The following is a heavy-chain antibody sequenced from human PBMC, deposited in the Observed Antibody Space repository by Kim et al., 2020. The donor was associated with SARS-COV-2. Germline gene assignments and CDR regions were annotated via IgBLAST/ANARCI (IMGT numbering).Heavy chain of an antibody. J-gene: IGHJ4*02. CDR1: GFTFSSYA. CDR2: ISYDGSNK. V-gene: IGHV3-30*04. CDR3: ASSLPFDY. Sequence: GWSLRLSCAASGFTFSSYAMHWVRQAPGKGLEWVAVISYDGSNKYYADSVKGRFTISRDNSKNTLYLQMNSLRAEDTAVYYCASSLPFDYWGQGTLVTVS.